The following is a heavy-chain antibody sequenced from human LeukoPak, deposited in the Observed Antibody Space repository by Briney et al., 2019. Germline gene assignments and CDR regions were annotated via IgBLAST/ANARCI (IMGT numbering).Heavy chain of an antibody. CDR2: VYHSGST. Sequence: SQTLSLTCTVSGYSISIGYYWGWIRQPPGKGLEWIGSVYHSGSTYYNPSLKSRVTISVDTSKNQFSLKLSSVTAADTAFYYCARDEMEHHGSYYDFWGQGTLVTVSS. V-gene: IGHV4-38-2*02. CDR1: GYSISIGYY. J-gene: IGHJ4*02. D-gene: IGHD1/OR15-1a*01. CDR3: ARDEMEHHGSYYDF.